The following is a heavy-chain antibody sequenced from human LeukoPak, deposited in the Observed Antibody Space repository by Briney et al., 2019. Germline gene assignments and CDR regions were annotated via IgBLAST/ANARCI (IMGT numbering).Heavy chain of an antibody. Sequence: SETLCLTCTVSGDSISTYYWSWIRQPAGKGLEWIGRIFTSGSTNYNPSLKSRVTMSLDTSKNQFSLKLSSVTPEDTAVYYCARFYYDTSGHGAFDIWGQGTMVTVSS. V-gene: IGHV4-4*07. D-gene: IGHD3-22*01. J-gene: IGHJ3*02. CDR1: GDSISTYY. CDR2: IFTSGST. CDR3: ARFYYDTSGHGAFDI.